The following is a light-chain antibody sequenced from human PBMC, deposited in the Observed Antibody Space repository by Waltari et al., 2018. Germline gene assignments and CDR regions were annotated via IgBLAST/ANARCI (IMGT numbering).Light chain of an antibody. J-gene: IGKJ1*01. CDR2: WAS. CDR3: QQHYTTPWT. Sequence: DIVMTQSPDSLAVSLGERATTHCKSSQTVLYSANNKNYLTWYQHKPGQPPKLLISWASIRESGVPDRVTGSGSGTDFTLTISSLQAEDVAVYYCQQHYTTPWTFDQGTKVEIK. V-gene: IGKV4-1*01. CDR1: QTVLYSANNKNY.